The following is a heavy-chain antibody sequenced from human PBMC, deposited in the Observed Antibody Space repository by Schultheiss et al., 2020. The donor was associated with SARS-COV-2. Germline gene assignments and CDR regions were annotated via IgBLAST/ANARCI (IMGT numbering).Heavy chain of an antibody. Sequence: GGSLRLSCAASGFTFSSYGMHWVRQAPGKGLEWVANIKQDGSEKYYVDSVKGRFTISRDNAKNSLYLQMNSLRPEDTAVYYCVRGSAETRGIDYWGQGTLVTVSS. CDR3: VRGSAETRGIDY. D-gene: IGHD1/OR15-1a*01. CDR2: IKQDGSEK. CDR1: GFTFSSYG. J-gene: IGHJ4*02. V-gene: IGHV3-7*01.